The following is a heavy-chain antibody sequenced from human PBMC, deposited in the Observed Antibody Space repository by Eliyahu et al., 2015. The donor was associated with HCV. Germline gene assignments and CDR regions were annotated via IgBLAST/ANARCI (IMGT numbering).Heavy chain of an antibody. Sequence: QVQLQQWGARLLKPSETLSLTCAVYGGSFSGYYWSWIRQPPGKGLEWIGEVNHGGNTNYNPSLKSRVTISVDTSKNQFSLKLSSMTAADTAVYYCARGFSFRDSWYQSLYSWGQGTLVTVSS. CDR1: GGSFSGYY. J-gene: IGHJ4*02. CDR3: ARGFSFRDSWYQSLYS. D-gene: IGHD6-13*01. V-gene: IGHV4-34*01. CDR2: VNHGGNT.